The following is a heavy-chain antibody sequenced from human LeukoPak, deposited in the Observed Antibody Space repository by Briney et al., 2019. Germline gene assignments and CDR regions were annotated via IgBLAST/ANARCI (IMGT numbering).Heavy chain of an antibody. V-gene: IGHV3-21*01. CDR1: GFTFSSYS. J-gene: IGHJ6*02. CDR3: ARVQRSYYGSGSHPYYYYYGMDV. Sequence: GGSLRLSCAASGFTFSSYSMNWVRQAPGKGLEWVSSISSSSSYIYYADSVKGRFTISRDNAKNSLYLQMNSLRAEDTAVYYCARVQRSYYGSGSHPYYYYYGMDVWGQGTTVTVSS. CDR2: ISSSSSYI. D-gene: IGHD3-10*01.